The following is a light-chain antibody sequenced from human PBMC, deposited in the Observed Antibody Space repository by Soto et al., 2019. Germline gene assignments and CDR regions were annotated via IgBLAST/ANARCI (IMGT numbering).Light chain of an antibody. CDR2: DAS. CDR3: QQCRNWPLST. Sequence: EIVLTQSPATLSLSPGERATLSCRASQSVRTNLAWYQQKPGQAPRLLIYDASNRATGIPGRFSGSGYETYVTLTISSLEPEDVVVYYCQQCRNWPLSTFGQGTRLEIK. V-gene: IGKV3-11*01. J-gene: IGKJ5*01. CDR1: QSVRTN.